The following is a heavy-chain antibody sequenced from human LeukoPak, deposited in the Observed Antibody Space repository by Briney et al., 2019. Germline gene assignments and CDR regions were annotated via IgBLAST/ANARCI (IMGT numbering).Heavy chain of an antibody. D-gene: IGHD3-22*01. CDR2: IYYSGST. CDR3: ARESSSGYRADAFDI. CDR1: GVSISSYY. Sequence: PSETLSLTCTVSGVSISSYYWSWIRQPPGKGLEWIGYIYYSGSTNYNPSLKSRVTISVDTSKNQFPLKLSSVTAADTAVYYCARESSSGYRADAFDIWGQGTMVTVSS. V-gene: IGHV4-59*01. J-gene: IGHJ3*02.